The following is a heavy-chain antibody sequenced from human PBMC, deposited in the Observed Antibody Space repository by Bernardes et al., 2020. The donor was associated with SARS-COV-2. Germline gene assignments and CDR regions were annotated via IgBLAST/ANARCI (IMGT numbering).Heavy chain of an antibody. CDR2: IDTHGNTQ. D-gene: IGHD2-2*01. V-gene: IGHV3-74*01. CDR1: GYSFNASL. CDR3: AGDVATDYST. J-gene: IGHJ4*02. Sequence: GGSLRLSCAASGYSFNASLMHWVRQAPGQGLVWVACIDTHGNTQNYADSVKGRFTISRDNFRNTLYLQMNSLRAEDTAVYYCAGDVATDYSTWGQGTLVTVAS.